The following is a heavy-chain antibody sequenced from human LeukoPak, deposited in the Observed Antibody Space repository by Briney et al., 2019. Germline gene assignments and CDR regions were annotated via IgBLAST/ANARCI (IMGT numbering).Heavy chain of an antibody. J-gene: IGHJ3*02. CDR2: IYYSGST. CDR3: ARDGVAGLGLYYYGSSGYDAFDI. CDR1: GGSISSYY. D-gene: IGHD3-22*01. Sequence: KPSETLSLTCTVSGGSISSYYWSWIRQPPGKGLEWIGYIYYSGSTNYNPSLKSRVTISVDTSKNQFSLKLSSVTAADTAVYYCARDGVAGLGLYYYGSSGYDAFDIWGQGTMVTVSS. V-gene: IGHV4-59*01.